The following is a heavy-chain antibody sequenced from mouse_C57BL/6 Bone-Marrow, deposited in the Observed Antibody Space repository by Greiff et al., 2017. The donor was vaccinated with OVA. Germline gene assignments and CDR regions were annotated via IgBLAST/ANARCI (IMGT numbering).Heavy chain of an antibody. CDR2: IDPSDSYT. Sequence: QVQLKQPGAELVRPGTSVKLSCKASGYTFTSYWMHWVKQRPGQGLEWIGVIDPSDSYTNYNQKFKGKATLTVDTSSSTAYMQLSSLTSEDSAVYYCARTTVEDGYWGQGTTLTVSS. V-gene: IGHV1-59*01. CDR1: GYTFTSYW. J-gene: IGHJ2*01. D-gene: IGHD1-1*01. CDR3: ARTTVEDGY.